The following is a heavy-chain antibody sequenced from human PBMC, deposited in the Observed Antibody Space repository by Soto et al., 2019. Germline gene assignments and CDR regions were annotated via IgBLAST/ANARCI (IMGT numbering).Heavy chain of an antibody. Sequence: QVQLQESGPGLVKPSQTLSLTCTVSGGSISSDDHYWTWIRQPPGEGLEWIGYIYYTGSTNYNPSLKSRVTISMETAKNQFSLKVNSVTAADTAVYYCARDRSNSPDFFDFWGQGTLVTVSS. J-gene: IGHJ4*02. CDR1: GGSISSDDHY. D-gene: IGHD6-6*01. V-gene: IGHV4-30-4*01. CDR2: IYYTGST. CDR3: ARDRSNSPDFFDF.